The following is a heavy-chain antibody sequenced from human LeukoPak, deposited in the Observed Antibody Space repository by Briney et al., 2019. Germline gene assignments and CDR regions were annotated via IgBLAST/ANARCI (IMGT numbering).Heavy chain of an antibody. CDR3: AKRARYYDSSDFDY. J-gene: IGHJ4*02. V-gene: IGHV3-53*01. CDR2: IYSGGST. D-gene: IGHD3-22*01. Sequence: HPGGSLRLSCAASGLTVSSNCMSWVRQAPGKGLEWVSLIYSGGSTYYTDSVKGRFTISRDNSKNTLYLQMNSLRAEDTAVYYCAKRARYYDSSDFDYWGQGTLVTVSS. CDR1: GLTVSSNC.